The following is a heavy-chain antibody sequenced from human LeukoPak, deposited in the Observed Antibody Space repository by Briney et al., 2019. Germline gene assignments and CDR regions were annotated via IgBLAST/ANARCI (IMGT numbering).Heavy chain of an antibody. Sequence: GASVKVSCKASGYTFTGYYMHWVRQAPGQGLEWMGWINPNSGVTNDAQKFQGRVTMTRDTSISTVYMELSRLRSDDTALYYCARHIVGATSKFDYWGQGTLVTVSS. CDR1: GYTFTGYY. D-gene: IGHD1-26*01. CDR2: INPNSGVT. CDR3: ARHIVGATSKFDY. J-gene: IGHJ4*02. V-gene: IGHV1-2*02.